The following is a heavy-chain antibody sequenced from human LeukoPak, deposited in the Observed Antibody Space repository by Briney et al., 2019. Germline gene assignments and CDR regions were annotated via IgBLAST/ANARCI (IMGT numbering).Heavy chain of an antibody. CDR1: GGSFSGYY. Sequence: PSETLSLTCAVYGGSFSGYYWSWIRQPPGKGLEWIGEINYSGSTNYNPSLKSRVTISVDTSKNQFSLKLSSVTAADTAVYYCARVVAATRSGMDVWGQGTTVTVSS. D-gene: IGHD2-15*01. CDR2: INYSGST. CDR3: ARVVAATRSGMDV. V-gene: IGHV4-34*01. J-gene: IGHJ6*02.